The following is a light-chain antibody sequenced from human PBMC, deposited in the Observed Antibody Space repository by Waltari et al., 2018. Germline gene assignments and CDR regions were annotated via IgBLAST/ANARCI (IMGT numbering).Light chain of an antibody. J-gene: IGKJ4*01. CDR2: LGS. Sequence: EIVLTPSPLSLPVTPGEPASISCRSSQSFLYSNGYNYLDWYLQKPGQSPQLLIYLGSNRASGVPDRFSGSGSGTDFTLKITRVEAEDVGVYYCMQALQTPLTFGGGTKVEIK. CDR3: MQALQTPLT. V-gene: IGKV2-28*01. CDR1: QSFLYSNGYNY.